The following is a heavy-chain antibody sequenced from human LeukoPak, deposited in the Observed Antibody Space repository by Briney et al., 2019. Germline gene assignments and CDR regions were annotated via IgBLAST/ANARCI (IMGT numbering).Heavy chain of an antibody. D-gene: IGHD6-13*01. CDR2: ISAYNGNT. J-gene: IGHJ5*02. V-gene: IGHV1-18*03. Sequence: ASVKVSCKASGYTFTRYGISWVRQAPGHGLEWIGWISAYNGNTNYKQKLQGRVTMSTDTSTSTADMELRSLRDEDMAVYYCAREGWGIAAANSWFDPWGQGGLVTVSS. CDR1: GYTFTRYG. CDR3: AREGWGIAAANSWFDP.